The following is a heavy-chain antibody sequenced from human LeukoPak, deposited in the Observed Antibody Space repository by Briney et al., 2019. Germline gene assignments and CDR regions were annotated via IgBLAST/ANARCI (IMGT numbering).Heavy chain of an antibody. D-gene: IGHD3-10*01. CDR1: GFNFSIYS. CDR3: ARDLFLMVRGVPPYYFDY. J-gene: IGHJ4*02. Sequence: PGGSLRLSCAASGFNFSIYSMNWVRQAPGKGLEWVANIKQDGSEKYYVDSVKGRSTISRDNAKNSLYLQMNSLRAEDTAVYYCARDLFLMVRGVPPYYFDYWGQGTLVTVSS. V-gene: IGHV3-7*01. CDR2: IKQDGSEK.